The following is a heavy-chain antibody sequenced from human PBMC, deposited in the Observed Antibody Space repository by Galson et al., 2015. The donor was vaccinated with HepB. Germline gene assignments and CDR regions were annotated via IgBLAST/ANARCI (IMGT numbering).Heavy chain of an antibody. CDR1: GYSFTSYW. Sequence: QSGAEMKKPGESLKISCKGSGYSFTSYWIGWVRQMPGKGLEWMGIIYPGDSDTRYSPSFQGQVTISADKSISTAYLQWSSLKASDTAMYYCARPTTPVGYDSSGYDAFDIWGQGTMVTVSS. J-gene: IGHJ3*02. V-gene: IGHV5-51*01. D-gene: IGHD3-22*01. CDR3: ARPTTPVGYDSSGYDAFDI. CDR2: IYPGDSDT.